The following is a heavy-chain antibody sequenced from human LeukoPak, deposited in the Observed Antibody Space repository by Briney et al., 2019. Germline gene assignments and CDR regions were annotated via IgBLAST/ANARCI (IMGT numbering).Heavy chain of an antibody. Sequence: SETLSLTCAVYGGSFSGYYWSWIRQPPGKGLEWIGEINHSGSTNYNPSLKSRVTISVDTSKNQFSLKLSSVTAADTAVYYCARSAEEDGGNSDFDYWGQGALVTVSS. J-gene: IGHJ4*02. CDR2: INHSGST. CDR3: ARSAEEDGGNSDFDY. CDR1: GGSFSGYY. D-gene: IGHD4-23*01. V-gene: IGHV4-34*01.